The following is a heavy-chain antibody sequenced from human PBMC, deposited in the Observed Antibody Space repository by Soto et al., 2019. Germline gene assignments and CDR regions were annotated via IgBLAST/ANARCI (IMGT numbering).Heavy chain of an antibody. CDR3: ARDRGIAAAYNWFDP. Sequence: QVQLVESGGGVVQPGRSLRLSCAASGFTFSNHDMHWVRQAPGKGLEWVAGIRYDGSNKNYADSVKGRFTISRDSSKNTLYVQMNSLRSEDTAIYYCARDRGIAAAYNWFDPWGQGTLVTVSS. V-gene: IGHV3-33*01. CDR2: IRYDGSNK. J-gene: IGHJ5*02. D-gene: IGHD6-13*01. CDR1: GFTFSNHD.